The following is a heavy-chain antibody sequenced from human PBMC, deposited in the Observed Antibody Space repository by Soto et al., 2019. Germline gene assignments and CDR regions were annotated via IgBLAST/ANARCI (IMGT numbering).Heavy chain of an antibody. V-gene: IGHV4-34*01. CDR3: AGTKQQLIRWGTGVWWIDP. CDR2: INHGGTT. J-gene: IGHJ5*02. D-gene: IGHD6-13*01. Sequence: PSETLCLTCAVYGASFSDYFWTWVRQPPGKGLEWIGVINHGGTTNYNPSLKSRVTISMDTSKNQFSLKMSSVAAADTAVYYCAGTKQQLIRWGTGVWWIDPWGQGTQVTVSS. CDR1: GASFSDYF.